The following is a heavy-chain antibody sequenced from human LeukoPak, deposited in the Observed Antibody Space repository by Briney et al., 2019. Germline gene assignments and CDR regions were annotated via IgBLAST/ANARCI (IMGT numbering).Heavy chain of an antibody. J-gene: IGHJ1*01. CDR3: AVYDSSIDLLH. Sequence: GGSLRLSCAASGFTVSSNYMSWVRQAPGKGLEWVSVIYSGGSTYYADPVKGRFTISRDNSKNTLYLQMNSLRAEDTAVYYCAVYDSSIDLLHWGQGTLVTVSS. CDR2: IYSGGST. V-gene: IGHV3-66*01. D-gene: IGHD3-22*01. CDR1: GFTVSSNY.